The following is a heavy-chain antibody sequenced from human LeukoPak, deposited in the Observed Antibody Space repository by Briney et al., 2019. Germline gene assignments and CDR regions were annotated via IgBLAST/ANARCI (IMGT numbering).Heavy chain of an antibody. CDR3: PRVGDYVGYFDY. V-gene: IGHV4-59*01. D-gene: IGHD4-17*01. J-gene: IGHJ4*02. Sequence: SSETLSLACTVSGGSISSYYWSWIRQPPGKGLEWIGYIYYSGSTNYNPSLKSRVTISVDTSKNQFSLKLSSVTAADTAVYYCPRVGDYVGYFDYWGQGTLVTVSS. CDR1: GGSISSYY. CDR2: IYYSGST.